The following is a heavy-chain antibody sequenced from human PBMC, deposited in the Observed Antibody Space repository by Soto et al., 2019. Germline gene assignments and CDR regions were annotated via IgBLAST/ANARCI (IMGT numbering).Heavy chain of an antibody. Sequence: EVQMVESGGGLVQPGGSLRLSCVGSGFTFSAYWMHWVRQDPGKGLVWLSRIRADGHETIYADSVKGRFTISRDNAKNTLYLQMNILRAEDTAVYYCARGSDYDGPAHFWNGFDPWGQGTLVTVSA. D-gene: IGHD3-3*02. V-gene: IGHV3-74*01. CDR2: IRADGHET. J-gene: IGHJ5*02. CDR1: GFTFSAYW. CDR3: ARGSDYDGPAHFWNGFDP.